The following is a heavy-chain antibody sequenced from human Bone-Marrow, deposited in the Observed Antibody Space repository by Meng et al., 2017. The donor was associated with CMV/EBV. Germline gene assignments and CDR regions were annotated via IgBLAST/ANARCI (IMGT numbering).Heavy chain of an antibody. CDR2: IIPIFGTT. J-gene: IGHJ4*02. D-gene: IGHD6-19*01. Sequence: SVKVSCKASGDTFSNYAFCWVRQAPGQGPEWMGGIIPIFGTTKYVQKFQGRITITTDESTSTVYMELSSLTSEDTAVYYCARQGPHSSGWYAGTNYFDYWVQGTQVTVSS. V-gene: IGHV1-69*05. CDR3: ARQGPHSSGWYAGTNYFDY. CDR1: GDTFSNYA.